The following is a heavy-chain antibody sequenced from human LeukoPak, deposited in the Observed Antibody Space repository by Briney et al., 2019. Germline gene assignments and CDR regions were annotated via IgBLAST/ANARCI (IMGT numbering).Heavy chain of an antibody. CDR1: GFTFSNYW. V-gene: IGHV3-74*01. J-gene: IGHJ4*02. CDR2: INGDGNRL. Sequence: PGGSLRLSCAASGFTFSNYWLHWVRQVPGKGLMWVSRINGDGNRLNYADSVKGRFTISRDNAKNTLYLQMSNLRAEDTAVYYCARGPNSNWSGLDFWGQGTLLTVSS. CDR3: ARGPNSNWSGLDF. D-gene: IGHD6-6*01.